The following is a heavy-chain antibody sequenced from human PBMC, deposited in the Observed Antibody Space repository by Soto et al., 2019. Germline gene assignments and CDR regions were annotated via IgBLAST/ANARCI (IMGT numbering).Heavy chain of an antibody. Sequence: SETLSLTCTVSGGSISSSSYYWGWIRQPPGKGLEWIGSIYYSGSTYYNPSLKSRVTISVDTSKNQFSLKLSSVTAADTAVYYCASGYCSGGSCRQYNWFDSRGQGTLVTVS. J-gene: IGHJ5*01. V-gene: IGHV4-39*01. CDR3: ASGYCSGGSCRQYNWFDS. D-gene: IGHD2-15*01. CDR2: IYYSGST. CDR1: GGSISSSSYY.